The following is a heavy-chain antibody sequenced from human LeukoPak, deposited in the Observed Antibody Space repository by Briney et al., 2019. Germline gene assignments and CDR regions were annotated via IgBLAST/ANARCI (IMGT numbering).Heavy chain of an antibody. CDR3: AREDYGHSEGGGWFDP. J-gene: IGHJ5*02. D-gene: IGHD4-17*01. V-gene: IGHV4-59*01. CDR2: IYYSGST. Sequence: SETLSLTCTVSGGSISSYYWSWIRQTPGKGLEWIGYIYYSGSTNYNPSLKSRVTISVDTSKNQFSLKLSSVTAADTAVYYCAREDYGHSEGGGWFDPWGQGTLVTVSS. CDR1: GGSISSYY.